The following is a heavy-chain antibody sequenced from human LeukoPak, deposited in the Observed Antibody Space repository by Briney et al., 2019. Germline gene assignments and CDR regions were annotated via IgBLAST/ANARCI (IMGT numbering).Heavy chain of an antibody. Sequence: SQTLSLTCTVSGGSISSGGYYWSWIRQHPGKCLERIGYIYYSGSTYYNPSLKSGVTISVDTSKNQFSLKLSSVTAADTAVYYCAREVLYGYCSSTSCSCWFDPWGQGTLVTVSS. CDR3: AREVLYGYCSSTSCSCWFDP. D-gene: IGHD2-2*01. CDR1: GGSISSGGYY. CDR2: IYYSGST. J-gene: IGHJ5*02. V-gene: IGHV4-31*03.